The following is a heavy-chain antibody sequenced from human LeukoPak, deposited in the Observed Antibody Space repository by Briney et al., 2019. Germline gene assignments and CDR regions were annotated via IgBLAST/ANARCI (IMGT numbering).Heavy chain of an antibody. CDR3: AKPAAGYSSGWYDGPYYFDY. D-gene: IGHD6-19*01. J-gene: IGHJ4*02. Sequence: GGSLRLSCAASGFTFSSYGMHWVRQAPGKGLEWVTFIRYDGGNKYYADSVKGRFTISRDNSKNTLYLQMNSLRVEDTAVYYCAKPAAGYSSGWYDGPYYFDYWGQGTLVTVSS. CDR2: IRYDGGNK. CDR1: GFTFSSYG. V-gene: IGHV3-30*02.